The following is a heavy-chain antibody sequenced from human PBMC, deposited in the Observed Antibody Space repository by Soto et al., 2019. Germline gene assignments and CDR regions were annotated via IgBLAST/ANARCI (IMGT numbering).Heavy chain of an antibody. CDR2: INHSGST. CDR1: GGSFSGYY. CDR3: ASGYSNSWYYFDY. D-gene: IGHD6-13*01. J-gene: IGHJ4*02. V-gene: IGHV4-34*01. Sequence: LSLTCAVYGGSFSGYYWCWIRQPPGKGLEWIGEINHSGSTNYNPSLKSRVTISVDTSKNQFPLKLSSVTAADTAVYYCASGYSNSWYYFDYWGQGTLVTVSS.